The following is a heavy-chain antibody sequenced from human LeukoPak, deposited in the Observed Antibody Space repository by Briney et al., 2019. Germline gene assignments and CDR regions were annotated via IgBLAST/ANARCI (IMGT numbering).Heavy chain of an antibody. CDR2: INHSGST. J-gene: IGHJ2*01. D-gene: IGHD5-12*01. CDR3: AKSDYDLGYFDL. V-gene: IGHV4-34*01. CDR1: GGSFSGYY. Sequence: SETLSLTCAVYGGSFSGYYWSWIRQPPGKGLEWIGEINHSGSTNYNPSLKSRVTISVDTSKNQFSLKLSSVTAADTAVYYCAKSDYDLGYFDLWGRGTLVTVSS.